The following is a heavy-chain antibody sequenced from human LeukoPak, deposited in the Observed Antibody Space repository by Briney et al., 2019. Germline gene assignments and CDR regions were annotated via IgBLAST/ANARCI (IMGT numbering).Heavy chain of an antibody. CDR3: ARGRNTMARGAIGDETRYYYSYYMDV. CDR1: GGSFSGYY. Sequence: PSETLSLTCAVYGGSFSGYYWSWIRQPPGKGLEWIGEINHSGSTNYNPSLKSRVTISVDTSKNHFSLKLSSVTAADTALYYCARGRNTMARGAIGDETRYYYSYYMDVWGKGTTVTVSS. CDR2: INHSGST. J-gene: IGHJ6*03. V-gene: IGHV4-34*01. D-gene: IGHD3-10*01.